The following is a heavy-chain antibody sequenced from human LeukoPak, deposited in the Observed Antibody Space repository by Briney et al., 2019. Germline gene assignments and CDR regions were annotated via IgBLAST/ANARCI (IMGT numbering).Heavy chain of an antibody. Sequence: GESLKISCKGSGYSFTSYWIGWVRQMPGKGLEWMGIIYPGDSDTRYSPSFQGQVTISADKSISTAYLQWSSLKASDTAMYYCASASIAVAGTLEAFDIWGQGTKVTVSS. CDR2: IYPGDSDT. D-gene: IGHD6-19*01. CDR3: ASASIAVAGTLEAFDI. J-gene: IGHJ3*02. CDR1: GYSFTSYW. V-gene: IGHV5-51*01.